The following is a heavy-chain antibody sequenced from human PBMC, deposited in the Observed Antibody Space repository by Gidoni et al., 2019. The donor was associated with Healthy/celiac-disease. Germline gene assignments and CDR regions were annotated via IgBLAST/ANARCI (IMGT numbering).Heavy chain of an antibody. CDR2: IWYDGSNK. V-gene: IGHV3-33*01. D-gene: IGHD3-16*01. CDR1: GFTFSNYA. J-gene: IGHJ4*02. Sequence: QVQLVESGGGVVQPGRSLTLSGAASGFTFSNYAMHWVRQAPGKGLEWVAVIWYDGSNKYYADSVKGRFTISRDNSKNTLYLQMNSLRAEDTAVYYCASLGGGYFDFWGQGTLVTVSS. CDR3: ASLGGGYFDF.